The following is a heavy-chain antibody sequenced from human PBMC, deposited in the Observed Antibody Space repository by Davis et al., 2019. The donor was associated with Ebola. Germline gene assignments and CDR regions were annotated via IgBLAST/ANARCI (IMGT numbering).Heavy chain of an antibody. Sequence: GESLKISCAASGFTFSSYWMHWVRQAPGKGLVWVSRINSDGSSTSYADSVKGRFTISRDNAKNTLYLQMNNLKAEDTAVYYCAYLGTFDYWGQGALVTVSS. CDR2: INSDGSST. CDR1: GFTFSSYW. D-gene: IGHD7-27*01. V-gene: IGHV3-74*01. J-gene: IGHJ4*02. CDR3: AYLGTFDY.